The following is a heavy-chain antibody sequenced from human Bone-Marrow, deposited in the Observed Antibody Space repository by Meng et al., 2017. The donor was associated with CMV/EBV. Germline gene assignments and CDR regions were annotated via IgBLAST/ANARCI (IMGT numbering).Heavy chain of an antibody. D-gene: IGHD3-22*01. J-gene: IGHJ4*02. Sequence: SETLSLTCTVSGGSISSSSYYWGWIRQPPGKGLEWIGSIYYSGSTYYNPSLKSRVTISVDTSKNQFSLKLSSVTAADTAVYYCARGSTSVTMIVVVFTAASLAYDSWGQGTLVTVSS. CDR3: ARGSTSVTMIVVVFTAASLAYDS. CDR1: GGSISSSSYY. V-gene: IGHV4-39*01. CDR2: IYYSGST.